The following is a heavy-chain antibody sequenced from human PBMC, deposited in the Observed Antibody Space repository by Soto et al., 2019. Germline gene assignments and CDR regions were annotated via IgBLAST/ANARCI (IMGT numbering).Heavy chain of an antibody. D-gene: IGHD3-10*01. CDR2: IYYSGST. V-gene: IGHV4-31*03. J-gene: IGHJ3*01. Sequence: PSETLSLTCTVSGGSISSGGYYWSWIRQHPGKGLGWIGYIYYSGSTYYNPSLKSRVTISVDTSKNQFSLKLGSVTAADTAVYYCAKEPSGGSGSHGVFDFWGQGSSVTV. CDR1: GGSISSGGYY. CDR3: AKEPSGGSGSHGVFDF.